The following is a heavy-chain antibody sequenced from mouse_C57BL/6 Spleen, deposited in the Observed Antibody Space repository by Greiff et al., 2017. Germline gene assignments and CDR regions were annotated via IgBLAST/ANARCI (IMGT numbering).Heavy chain of an antibody. J-gene: IGHJ2*01. D-gene: IGHD2-4*01. CDR2: IYPRSGNT. CDR1: GYTFTSYG. CDR3: ARGGNDYDGRGFDY. V-gene: IGHV1-81*01. Sequence: VHLVESGAELARPGASVKLSYKASGYTFTSYGISWVKQRTGQGLEWIGEIYPRSGNTYYNEKFKGKATLTADKSSSTAYMELRSLTSEDSAVYVCARGGNDYDGRGFDYWGQGTTLTVSS.